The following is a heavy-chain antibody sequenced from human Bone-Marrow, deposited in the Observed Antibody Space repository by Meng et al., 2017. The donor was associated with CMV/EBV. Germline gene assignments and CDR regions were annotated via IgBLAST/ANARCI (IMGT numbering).Heavy chain of an antibody. V-gene: IGHV3-23*01. CDR3: ARAFVEHGSGLPFYGSGIPV. J-gene: IGHJ6*02. D-gene: IGHD3-10*01. CDR2: ISGSGGST. Sequence: GESLKISCAASGFTFSSYAMSWVRQAPGKGLEWVSAISGSGGSTYYADSVKGRFTISRDNSKNTLYLLMNSLRAEDTAVYYCARAFVEHGSGLPFYGSGIPVWGQGTTVTVSS. CDR1: GFTFSSYA.